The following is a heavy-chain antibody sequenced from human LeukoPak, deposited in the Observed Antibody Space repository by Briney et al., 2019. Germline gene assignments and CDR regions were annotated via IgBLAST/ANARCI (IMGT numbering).Heavy chain of an antibody. D-gene: IGHD1-14*01. V-gene: IGHV3-21*01. CDR2: ISSRATYL. Sequence: GGSLRLSCEGSGFSFNNHSLNWFRQAPGKGLEWVSSISSRATYLYYTDSVKGRFTVSRDNAKNSLYLQMDSLRAEDTAIYWCARDLSGFMRNDHWGQGILVTVSS. CDR1: GFSFNNHS. CDR3: ARDLSGFMRNDH. J-gene: IGHJ4*02.